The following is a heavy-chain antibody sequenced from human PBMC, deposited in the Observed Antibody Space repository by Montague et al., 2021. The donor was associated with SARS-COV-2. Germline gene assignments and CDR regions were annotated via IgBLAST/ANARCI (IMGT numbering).Heavy chain of an antibody. CDR1: GASVASGNFY. V-gene: IGHV4-61*01. J-gene: IGHJ4*02. D-gene: IGHD6-6*01. CDR2: MYYTGHT. Sequence: SETLSLTCTVYGASVASGNFYWSWIRQPPGKGLEWIGYMYYTGHTNYNPSLESRVTIPVDPSKNQFSLTLTSVTAADTAVYYCARSRANVPSRPGFDYWGQGALVTVSS. CDR3: ARSRANVPSRPGFDY.